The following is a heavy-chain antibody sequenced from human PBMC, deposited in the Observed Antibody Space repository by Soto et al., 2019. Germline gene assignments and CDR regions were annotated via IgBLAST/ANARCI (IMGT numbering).Heavy chain of an antibody. J-gene: IGHJ5*02. CDR3: ARLQATWSTVGWLDP. V-gene: IGHV4-59*08. CDR1: GGSISSYY. D-gene: IGHD5-12*01. CDR2: IYYSGST. Sequence: PSETLSLTCTVSGGSISSYYWSWIRQPPGKGLEWIGYIYYSGSTNYNPSLKSRVTISVDTSKNEFSLKLSSVTAADTAVYYCARLQATWSTVGWLDPWGHGTLVTVAS.